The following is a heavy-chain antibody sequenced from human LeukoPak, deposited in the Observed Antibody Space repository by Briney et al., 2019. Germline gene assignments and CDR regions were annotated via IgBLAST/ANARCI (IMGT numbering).Heavy chain of an antibody. CDR3: ARVPLWFDSSGYYPFYYFDY. D-gene: IGHD3-22*01. V-gene: IGHV1-18*01. J-gene: IGHJ4*02. Sequence: GASVKVSCKASGYTFTSYDISWVRQAPGQGLEWMGWISPYNGNTNYAQKLQGRVTMTTDTSTSTAYMELRSLRSDDPAVYYCARVPLWFDSSGYYPFYYFDYWGQGTLVTVSS. CDR1: GYTFTSYD. CDR2: ISPYNGNT.